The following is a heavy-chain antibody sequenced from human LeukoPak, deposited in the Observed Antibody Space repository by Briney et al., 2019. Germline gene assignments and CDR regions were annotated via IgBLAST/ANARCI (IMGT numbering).Heavy chain of an antibody. J-gene: IGHJ4*02. CDR1: GFTFSSYW. CDR2: IKSKTDGGTT. V-gene: IGHV3-15*01. CDR3: TTALWFGELGYRYYFDY. D-gene: IGHD3-10*01. Sequence: GSLRLSCAASGFTFSSYWMSWVRQAPGKGLEWVGRIKSKTDGGTTDYAAPAKGRFTISRDDSKNTLYLQMNSLKTEDTAVYYCTTALWFGELGYRYYFDYWGQGTLVTVSS.